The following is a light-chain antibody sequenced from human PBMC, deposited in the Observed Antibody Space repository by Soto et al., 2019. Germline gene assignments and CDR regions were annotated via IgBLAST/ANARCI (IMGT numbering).Light chain of an antibody. J-gene: IGKJ2*01. CDR2: SAS. CDR1: QSISTA. V-gene: IGKV3-15*01. CDR3: QQGHNWPLT. Sequence: EIAMTQSPATLSASPGERATLTCRASQSISTALAWYQQIPGQPPRLLIYSASTSATGVPARFRGSGSGSEFTLTISGLQSEDFAMYYCQQGHNWPLTFGQGTRLEI.